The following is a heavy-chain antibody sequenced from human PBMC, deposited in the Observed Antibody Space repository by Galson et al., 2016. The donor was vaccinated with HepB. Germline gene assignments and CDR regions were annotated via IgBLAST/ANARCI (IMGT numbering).Heavy chain of an antibody. D-gene: IGHD2-15*01. J-gene: IGHJ4*02. CDR3: ARQWGAPPRGWLMVPFDF. Sequence: QSGAEVKKPGESLKISCKASGYSFTYYWIGWVRQMPGKGLEWMGIIYPIDSDTRYSPSFQGQVTISADKSISTAYLQWSSLKASDSAMYYCARQWGAPPRGWLMVPFDFWGQGTLVTVSS. V-gene: IGHV5-51*01. CDR2: IYPIDSDT. CDR1: GYSFTYYW.